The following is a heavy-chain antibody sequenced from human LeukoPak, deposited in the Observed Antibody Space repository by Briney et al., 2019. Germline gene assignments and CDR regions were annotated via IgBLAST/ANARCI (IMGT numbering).Heavy chain of an antibody. CDR1: GASISSYY. D-gene: IGHD3-22*01. CDR2: IYYSGST. CDR3: ARHRYYYDSSGYYYQP. V-gene: IGHV4-59*01. Sequence: NPSETLSLTCTDSGASISSYYWSWIRQPPGKGLEWIGYIYYSGSTNYNPSLKSRVTISVDTSKNQFSLRLSSVTAADTAVYYCARHRYYYDSSGYYYQPWGQGTLVTVSS. J-gene: IGHJ5*02.